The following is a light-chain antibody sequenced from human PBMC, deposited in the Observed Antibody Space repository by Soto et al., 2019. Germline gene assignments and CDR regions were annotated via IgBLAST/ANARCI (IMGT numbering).Light chain of an antibody. J-gene: IGLJ3*02. V-gene: IGLV1-44*01. CDR3: AAWFDRLNGWA. CDR1: SSNIGTNS. Sequence: QPVLTQPPSASGTPGQRVTISCSESSSNIGTNSVNWYQQFPGTAPKLLIYSNDQRPSGVPDRFSGSKSGTSASLAISGLQSEDEADYYCAAWFDRLNGWAFGGGTKLTVL. CDR2: SND.